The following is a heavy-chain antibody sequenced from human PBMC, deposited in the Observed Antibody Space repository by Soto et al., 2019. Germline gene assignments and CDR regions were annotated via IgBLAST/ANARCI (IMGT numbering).Heavy chain of an antibody. Sequence: QMQLQESGPGLVKPSETLSLTCTVSGGSISSSSYYWGWIRRPPGQGLEWLGTIYSLGNTYYNPSLKSRVTISVHKSKSQLFLKLSSVAAPDTAVYYCARQIYDSSGYYYAYWGEGTVVTVSS. CDR2: IYSLGNT. J-gene: IGHJ4*02. CDR1: GGSISSSSYY. CDR3: ARQIYDSSGYYYAY. V-gene: IGHV4-39*01. D-gene: IGHD3-22*01.